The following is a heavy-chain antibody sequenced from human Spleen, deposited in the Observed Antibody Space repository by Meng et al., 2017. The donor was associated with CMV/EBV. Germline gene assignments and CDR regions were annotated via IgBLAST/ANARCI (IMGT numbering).Heavy chain of an antibody. CDR2: MSGSGGSI. CDR1: GFTFRSYA. Sequence: ASGFTFRSYAMSWVRQAPGKGLEWVSAMSGSGGSIYYADSVKGRFTISRDNSKNTLYLQMNSLRAEDTAVYYCAKDREWELPPDFDYWGQGTLVTVSS. CDR3: AKDREWELPPDFDY. D-gene: IGHD1-26*01. V-gene: IGHV3-23*01. J-gene: IGHJ4*02.